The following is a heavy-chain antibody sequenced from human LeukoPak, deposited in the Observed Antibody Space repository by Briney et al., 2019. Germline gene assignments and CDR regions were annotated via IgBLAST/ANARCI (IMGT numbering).Heavy chain of an antibody. CDR2: INVGNGNT. V-gene: IGHV1-3*01. Sequence: GASVKVSCKASGYTFTTYTIHWVRQAPGQGLEWMAWINVGNGNTKYPQKFQGRVSITRDTSARTAYMELSTLRSEDTALYYCARDGYRRSYWYYGMDVWGLGTTVIVSS. J-gene: IGHJ6*02. CDR3: ARDGYRRSYWYYGMDV. D-gene: IGHD5-18*01. CDR1: GYTFTTYT.